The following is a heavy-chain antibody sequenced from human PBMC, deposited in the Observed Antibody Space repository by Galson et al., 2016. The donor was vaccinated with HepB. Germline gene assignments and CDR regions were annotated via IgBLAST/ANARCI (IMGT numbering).Heavy chain of an antibody. CDR1: GGSITDYY. CDR3: ARDIPWGWDGSKKDDY. Sequence: SETLSLTCTASGGSITDYYWSWIRQPPGKGLEWIGYIYNSGSPYYNPSLTSRATISSDTSRNQVSLKLTSATAADSAMYYCARDIPWGWDGSKKDDYWGQGILVIVSS. V-gene: IGHV4-59*01. D-gene: IGHD5-24*01. J-gene: IGHJ4*02. CDR2: IYNSGSP.